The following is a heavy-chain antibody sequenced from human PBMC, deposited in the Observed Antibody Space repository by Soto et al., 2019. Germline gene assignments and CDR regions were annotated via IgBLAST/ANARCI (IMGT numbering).Heavy chain of an antibody. CDR1: GFSLRGGNSY. D-gene: IGHD3-10*01. V-gene: IGHV4-39*07. CDR3: ASKFGELLADAFDI. Sequence: SETLSHTFTFSGFSLRGGNSYWCWILQHPGKGLEWIGEIYHSGSTNYNPSLKSRVTISVDKSKNQFSLKLSSVTAADTAVYYCASKFGELLADAFDIWGQGTMVTVS. J-gene: IGHJ3*02. CDR2: IYHSGST.